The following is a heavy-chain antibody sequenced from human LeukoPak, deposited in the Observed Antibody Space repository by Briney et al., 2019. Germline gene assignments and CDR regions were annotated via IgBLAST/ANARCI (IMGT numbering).Heavy chain of an antibody. CDR2: ISGSGGST. CDR3: AKGYGSGSYDDYYYYYMDV. CDR1: GFTFSSYG. D-gene: IGHD3-10*01. Sequence: GGSLRLSCAASGFTFSSYGMSWVRQAPGKGLEWVSAISGSGGSTYYADSVKGRFTISRDNSKNKLYLQMNSLRAEDTAVYYCAKGYGSGSYDDYYYYYMDVWGKGTTVTISS. J-gene: IGHJ6*03. V-gene: IGHV3-23*01.